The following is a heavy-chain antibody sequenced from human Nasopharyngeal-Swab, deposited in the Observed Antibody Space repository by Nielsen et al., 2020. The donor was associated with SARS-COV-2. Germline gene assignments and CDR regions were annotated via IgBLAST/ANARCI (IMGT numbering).Heavy chain of an antibody. CDR1: GYTLTSHY. Sequence: ASVKVSRKASGYTLTSHYMHWVRLAPGQGLEWMGVINPDGGSTNYAQKFLGRIIMTRDTSTSTVYMELSSLRSEDTAVFYCARDSARQSFDYWGQGTLLTVSS. D-gene: IGHD6-19*01. J-gene: IGHJ4*02. V-gene: IGHV1-46*01. CDR2: INPDGGST. CDR3: ARDSARQSFDY.